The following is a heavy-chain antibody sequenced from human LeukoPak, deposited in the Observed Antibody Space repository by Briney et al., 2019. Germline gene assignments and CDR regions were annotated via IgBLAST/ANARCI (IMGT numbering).Heavy chain of an antibody. Sequence: PGGSLRLSYVPSGFTFSSYWMHWVRQAPGKGLEWVANINQDGSEKSYVDSVKGRFTISRDNAKNSLYLQMNSLRAEDTAIYYCTRVGYIDEGIDYWGQGTLVTVSS. V-gene: IGHV3-7*04. CDR3: TRVGYIDEGIDY. D-gene: IGHD5-24*01. CDR2: INQDGSEK. J-gene: IGHJ4*02. CDR1: GFTFSSYW.